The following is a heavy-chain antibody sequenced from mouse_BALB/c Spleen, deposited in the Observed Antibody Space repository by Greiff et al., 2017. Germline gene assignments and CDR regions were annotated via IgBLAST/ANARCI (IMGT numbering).Heavy chain of an antibody. V-gene: IGHV5-4*02. Sequence: EVKLVESGGGLVKPGGSLKLSCAASGFTFSDYYMYWVRQTPEKRLEWVATISDGGGYTYYPDRLKGRFTFSRDNAKNTLYLQLSSLKSEDTAIYYCSGRCGNYWAMDYWGQGTTVTVSS. J-gene: IGHJ4*01. CDR2: ISDGGGYT. CDR1: GFTFSDYY. CDR3: SGRCGNYWAMDY.